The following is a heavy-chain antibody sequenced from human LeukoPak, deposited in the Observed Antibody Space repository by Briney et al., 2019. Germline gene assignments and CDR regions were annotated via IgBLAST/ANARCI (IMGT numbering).Heavy chain of an antibody. CDR3: ARAVGVVVAATPLYHWFDP. J-gene: IGHJ5*02. CDR1: GYTFTSYY. Sequence: GASVKVSCKASGYTFTSYYMHWVRQAPGQGLEWMGIINPSGGSTSYAQKFQGRVTMTRDMSTSTVYMELSSLRSEDTAVYYCARAVGVVVAATPLYHWFDPWGQGTLVTVSS. CDR2: INPSGGST. V-gene: IGHV1-46*01. D-gene: IGHD2-15*01.